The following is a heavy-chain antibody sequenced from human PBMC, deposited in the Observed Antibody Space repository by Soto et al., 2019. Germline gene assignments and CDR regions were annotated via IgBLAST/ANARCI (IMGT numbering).Heavy chain of an antibody. Sequence: PGGSLRLPCAASGFTFSPYAMNWVRQAPGKGLEWVSGISGSGDSTYYADSVKGRFTVSRDNSKNTLYLQMNSLRAEDTAVFYCAKERSSGWSFDYWGQGTLVTVS. CDR3: AKERSSGWSFDY. J-gene: IGHJ4*02. D-gene: IGHD6-19*01. V-gene: IGHV3-23*01. CDR2: ISGSGDST. CDR1: GFTFSPYA.